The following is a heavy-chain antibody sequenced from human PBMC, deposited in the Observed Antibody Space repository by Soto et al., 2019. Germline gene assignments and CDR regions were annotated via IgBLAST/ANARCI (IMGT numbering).Heavy chain of an antibody. CDR2: IIPIFGTT. Sequence: QVQLVQSGAEVKKPGSSVKVSCKASGGTFSTYAITWVRQAPGQGLEWLGGIIPIFGTTDYSRKFQGRVTNTAAESTSTVFIDLSSLTSEDTAVYYCARGVGAYYFDYWGQGTLVTVSS. CDR3: ARGVGAYYFDY. V-gene: IGHV1-69*01. CDR1: GGTFSTYA. D-gene: IGHD1-26*01. J-gene: IGHJ4*02.